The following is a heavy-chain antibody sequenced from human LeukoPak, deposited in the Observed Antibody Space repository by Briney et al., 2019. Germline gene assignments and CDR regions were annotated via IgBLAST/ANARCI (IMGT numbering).Heavy chain of an antibody. Sequence: PSETLSLTCTVSGGSISSYYWSWIRQPPGKGLEWIGYIYYSGSTNYNPSLKSRVTISVDTSKNQFSLKLSSVTAVDTAVYYCARATIYDFWSGYYVLGYFDYWGQGTLVTASS. V-gene: IGHV4-59*01. D-gene: IGHD3-3*01. CDR3: ARATIYDFWSGYYVLGYFDY. CDR2: IYYSGST. J-gene: IGHJ4*02. CDR1: GGSISSYY.